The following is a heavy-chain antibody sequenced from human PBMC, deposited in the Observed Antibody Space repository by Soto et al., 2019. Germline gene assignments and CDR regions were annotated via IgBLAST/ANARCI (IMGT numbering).Heavy chain of an antibody. Sequence: EVQLVESGGGLVQPGGSLRLSCAASGFTFSSYDMHWVRQATGKGLEWVSAIGTAGDTYYPGSVKGRFTISRENAKNSLYLQMNCLRAEDTAVYYCARATYPSSSWYGWFDPWGQGTLVTVSS. V-gene: IGHV3-13*01. J-gene: IGHJ5*02. CDR1: GFTFSSYD. CDR2: IGTAGDT. D-gene: IGHD6-13*01. CDR3: ARATYPSSSWYGWFDP.